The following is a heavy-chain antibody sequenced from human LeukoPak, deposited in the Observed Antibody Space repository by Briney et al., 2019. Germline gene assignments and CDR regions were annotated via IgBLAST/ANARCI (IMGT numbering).Heavy chain of an antibody. Sequence: GGSLRLSCAASGFTFRGYWMSWVRQAPGKGLEWVANISQDGSEKYYVDSVKGRFTTSRDNAKNSLFLQMGSLRVEDTAVYYCARESTAGYNSSWYGFRNWGQGTLVSVSS. J-gene: IGHJ1*01. CDR2: ISQDGSEK. CDR1: GFTFRGYW. CDR3: ARESTAGYNSSWYGFRN. D-gene: IGHD6-13*01. V-gene: IGHV3-7*01.